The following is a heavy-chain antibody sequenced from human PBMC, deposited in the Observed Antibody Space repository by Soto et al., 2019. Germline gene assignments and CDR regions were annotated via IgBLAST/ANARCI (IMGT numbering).Heavy chain of an antibody. V-gene: IGHV4-31*03. CDR1: GGSITSHTHY. D-gene: IGHD4-17*01. J-gene: IGHJ4*01. Sequence: PSETLSLTCTVSGGSITSHTHYWSWIRQHPGKGLEWIGNIYFRGTTYYNPSLESRVSISIDTSKNQFSLRLTSVTAADTAVYFCATYDYSDFYF. CDR2: IYFRGTT. CDR3: ATYDYSDFYF.